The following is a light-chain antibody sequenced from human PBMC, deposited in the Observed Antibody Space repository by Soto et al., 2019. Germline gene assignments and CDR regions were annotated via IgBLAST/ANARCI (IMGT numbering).Light chain of an antibody. CDR2: DAF. Sequence: EIVLTQSPATLSLSPGERATLSCRASQSVGSYLAWYQQKPGQAPRLLIYDAFSRATGIPARFSGSGSGTDFTLTISSLEPEDFAVYYCQQRSNRPLTFGGGTKVEIK. CDR3: QQRSNRPLT. CDR1: QSVGSY. J-gene: IGKJ4*01. V-gene: IGKV3-11*01.